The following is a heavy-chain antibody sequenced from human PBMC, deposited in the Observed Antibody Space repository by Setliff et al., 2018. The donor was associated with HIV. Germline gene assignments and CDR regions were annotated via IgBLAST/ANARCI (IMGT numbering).Heavy chain of an antibody. CDR1: ELTFNSYP. CDR3: AKHFLLWSNAFHI. D-gene: IGHD2-21*01. Sequence: PGGSLRLSCAASELTFNSYPMTWVRQAPGKGLEWVSSISGSGDDSNTYYAESVKGRFTISRDNSKNTLYLQMNSLRAEDTAVYYCAKHFLLWSNAFHIWGQGTMVTVSS. J-gene: IGHJ3*02. V-gene: IGHV3-23*01. CDR2: ISGSGDDSNT.